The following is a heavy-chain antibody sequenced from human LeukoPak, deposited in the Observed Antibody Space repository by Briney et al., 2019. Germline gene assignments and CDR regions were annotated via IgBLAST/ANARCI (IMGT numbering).Heavy chain of an antibody. J-gene: IGHJ5*02. D-gene: IGHD3-10*01. V-gene: IGHV4-59*01. CDR1: GGSISSYY. Sequence: PSGTLSLTCTVSGGSISSYYWSWIRQPPGKGLEWIGYIYYSGSTNYNPSLKSRVTISVDTSKNQFSLKLSSVTAADTAVYYCARAHVGELFYWFDPWGQGTLVTVSS. CDR2: IYYSGST. CDR3: ARAHVGELFYWFDP.